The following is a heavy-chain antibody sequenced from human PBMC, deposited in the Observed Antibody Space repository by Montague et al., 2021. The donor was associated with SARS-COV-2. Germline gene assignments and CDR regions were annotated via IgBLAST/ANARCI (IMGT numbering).Heavy chain of an antibody. D-gene: IGHD4-11*01. J-gene: IGHJ4*02. CDR2: SAYNKST. Sequence: SETLSLTCSISGGCIKAQIWRSYVCPPVTTGERMASSAYNKSTNYNPSPTSRVTMSVDTSKYQFSLKVNSVTAADTAAYYCARHYSATLPAVYWGQGTLVTVSS. V-gene: IGHV4-59*08. CDR3: ARHYSATLPAVY. CDR1: GGCIKAQI.